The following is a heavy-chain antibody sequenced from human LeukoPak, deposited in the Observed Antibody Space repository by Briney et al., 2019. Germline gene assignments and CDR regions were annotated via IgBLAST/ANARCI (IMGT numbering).Heavy chain of an antibody. Sequence: SETLSLTCTVSGASISSSAYYWGWIRQPPGKGLEWIGSIGGSNYYRGSTYYNPSLKSRVTIHVDTSKDQFSLKVSSVTAADTAVYYCARLETSVTEHNWFDPWGQGTLVTVSS. V-gene: IGHV4-39*01. D-gene: IGHD3-10*01. CDR1: GASISSSAYY. CDR3: ARLETSVTEHNWFDP. CDR2: IGGSNYYRGST. J-gene: IGHJ5*02.